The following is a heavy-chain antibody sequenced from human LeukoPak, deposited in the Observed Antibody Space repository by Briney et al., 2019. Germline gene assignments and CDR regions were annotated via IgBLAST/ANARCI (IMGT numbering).Heavy chain of an antibody. V-gene: IGHV3-64D*09. D-gene: IGHD6-19*01. CDR2: ISTNGGST. CDR1: GFTFSSYG. J-gene: IGHJ5*02. Sequence: GGSLRLSCSASGFTFSSYGMHWVRQAAGKGLEYVSAISTNGGSTYYADSVKGRFTISRDNSKNTLYLQMSSLRAEDTAVYYCVKDWGSGHNWFDPWGQGTLVTVSS. CDR3: VKDWGSGHNWFDP.